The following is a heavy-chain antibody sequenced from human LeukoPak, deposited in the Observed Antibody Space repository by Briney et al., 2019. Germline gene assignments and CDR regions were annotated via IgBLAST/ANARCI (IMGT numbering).Heavy chain of an antibody. Sequence: PSETLSLTCTVSGGSISSYYWSWIRQPPGKGLEWTWYIYYSGSTNYNPSLKSRVTISVDTSKNQFSLKPSSVTAADTAVYYCARVRIAAAGIDYWGQGTLVTVSS. CDR1: GGSISSYY. V-gene: IGHV4-59*01. CDR2: IYYSGST. CDR3: ARVRIAAAGIDY. D-gene: IGHD6-13*01. J-gene: IGHJ4*02.